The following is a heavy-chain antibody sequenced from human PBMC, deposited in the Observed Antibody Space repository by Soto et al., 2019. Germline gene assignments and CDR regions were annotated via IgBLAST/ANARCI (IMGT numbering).Heavy chain of an antibody. Sequence: PGGCLRLSCAAAGFTFSSYGMHWVRQAPGKGLEWVAVIWYDGSNKYYADSVKGRFTISRDNSKNTLYLQMNSLRAEDTAVYYCARDFAYYDSSGSLDYWGQGTLVTVSS. CDR2: IWYDGSNK. J-gene: IGHJ4*02. CDR3: ARDFAYYDSSGSLDY. CDR1: GFTFSSYG. D-gene: IGHD3-22*01. V-gene: IGHV3-33*01.